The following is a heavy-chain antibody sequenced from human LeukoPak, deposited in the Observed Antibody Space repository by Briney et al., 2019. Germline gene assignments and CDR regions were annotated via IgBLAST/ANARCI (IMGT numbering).Heavy chain of an antibody. D-gene: IGHD1-14*01. Sequence: ASVKVSCKASGYTFTSYGISWVRQAPGQGLEWMGWISGYNGHTKYAQKLQGRVTMTTDTSTSTVYMVLSSLRSEDTAVYYCARFWYDRFDYWGQGTLVTVSS. V-gene: IGHV1-18*01. CDR2: ISGYNGHT. J-gene: IGHJ4*02. CDR3: ARFWYDRFDY. CDR1: GYTFTSYG.